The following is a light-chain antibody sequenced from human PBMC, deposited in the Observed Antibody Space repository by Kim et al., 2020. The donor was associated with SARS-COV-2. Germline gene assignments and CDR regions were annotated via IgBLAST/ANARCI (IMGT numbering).Light chain of an antibody. CDR2: GAS. CDR1: QSIGSN. J-gene: IGKJ4*01. Sequence: ETVMTQSPDTLSVIPGERVTLSCRASQSIGSNLAWYQQKPGQAPRLLVYGASTRATGIPGKFSGSGSGTEFTLIINSLQSADFAIYYCHQHDNWPLTFGGGTKLEI. V-gene: IGKV3-15*01. CDR3: HQHDNWPLT.